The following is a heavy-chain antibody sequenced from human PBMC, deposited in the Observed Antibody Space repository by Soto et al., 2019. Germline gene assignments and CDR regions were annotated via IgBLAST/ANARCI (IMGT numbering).Heavy chain of an antibody. CDR1: SGSFSGHY. Sequence: QVQLQQWGAGLLKPSETLSLTCAVYSGSFSGHYWSWIRQPPGKDLEWIGEIYHGLSIVYNPSLKSRVTISGDSSKNQFSLKLSSVTAADTAVYYCARHGGYFFDYWGKGTLVTVSS. CDR2: IYHGLSI. J-gene: IGHJ4*02. V-gene: IGHV4-34*01. CDR3: ARHGGYFFDY. D-gene: IGHD3-16*01.